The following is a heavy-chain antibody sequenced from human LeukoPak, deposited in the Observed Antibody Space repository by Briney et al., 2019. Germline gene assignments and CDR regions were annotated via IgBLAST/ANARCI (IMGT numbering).Heavy chain of an antibody. J-gene: IGHJ5*02. CDR3: ARAPYSSSWYGPRRLDP. CDR2: INPNSGGT. CDR1: GYTFTGYY. Sequence: ASVKVSCKASGYTFTGYYMHWVRQAPGQGLEWMGWINPNSGGTNYAQKFQGRVTMTRDTSISAAYMELSRLRSDDTAVYYCARAPYSSSWYGPRRLDPWGQGTLVTVPS. V-gene: IGHV1-2*02. D-gene: IGHD6-13*01.